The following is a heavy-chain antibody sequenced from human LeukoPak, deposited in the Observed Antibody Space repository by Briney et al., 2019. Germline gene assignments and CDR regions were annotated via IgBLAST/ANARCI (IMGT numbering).Heavy chain of an antibody. CDR2: ISSDGGST. CDR1: GFTFSSYG. J-gene: IGHJ4*02. D-gene: IGHD3-16*02. V-gene: IGHV3-64D*06. Sequence: GGSLRLSCSASGFTFSSYGMHWVRQAPGKGLEYVSAISSDGGSTYYADSVKGRFTISRDNSKNTLCLQVRSLRAEDTAVYYCVPLYHGGVAYWGQGTLVTVSS. CDR3: VPLYHGGVAY.